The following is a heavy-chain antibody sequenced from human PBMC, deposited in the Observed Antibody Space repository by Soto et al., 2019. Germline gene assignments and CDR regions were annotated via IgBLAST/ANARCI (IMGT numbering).Heavy chain of an antibody. D-gene: IGHD6-13*01. Sequence: EVQLVETGGGLIQPGGSLRLSCAVSGFTVSTNYMSWVRQAPGKGQEWVSVIYYDDGSTYYADSVKGRFSISRDSSRNTLYLQMNSLRAEDTAVYYCASGQQVILRYYYGLDVWGQGTTVTVSS. J-gene: IGHJ6*02. CDR3: ASGQQVILRYYYGLDV. V-gene: IGHV3-53*02. CDR1: GFTVSTNY. CDR2: IYYDDGST.